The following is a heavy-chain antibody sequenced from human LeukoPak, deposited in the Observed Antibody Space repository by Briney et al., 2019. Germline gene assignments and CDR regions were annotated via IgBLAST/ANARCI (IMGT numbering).Heavy chain of an antibody. V-gene: IGHV3-11*01. D-gene: IGHD3-10*01. CDR2: ISSSGSTI. CDR1: GFTFSDYY. J-gene: IGHJ6*02. CDR3: ARETLLKPYGSDFYYYYGMNV. Sequence: PGGSLRLSCAASGFTFSDYYMSWIRQAPGKGLEWVSYISSSGSTIYYADSVKGRFTISRDNAKNSLYLQMNSLRAEDTAVYYCARETLLKPYGSDFYYYYGMNVWGQGTTVTVSS.